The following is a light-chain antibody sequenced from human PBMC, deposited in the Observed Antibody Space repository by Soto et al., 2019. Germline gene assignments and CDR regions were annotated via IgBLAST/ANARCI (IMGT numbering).Light chain of an antibody. CDR1: QSISAD. CDR2: GVS. J-gene: IGKJ1*01. V-gene: IGKV1-39*01. CDR3: QQSHSTPRT. Sequence: DLQMTQSPSSLSASVGDRVTITCRASQSISADLNWYQQKPGKGPKLLIYGVSRLQSGVPSRYSGSGSGADFTLTISSLQSEDFATYHCQQSHSTPRTFGQGTKVEMK.